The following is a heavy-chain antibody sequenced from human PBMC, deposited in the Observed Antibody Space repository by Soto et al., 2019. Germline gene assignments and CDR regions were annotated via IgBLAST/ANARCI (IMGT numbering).Heavy chain of an antibody. Sequence: SETLSLTCTVSGGSISSSNYYWGWIRQPPGKGLEWIGSIYYSGSTHYNPSLKSRVTISVDTSNNQFSLKLSSVTAADTAVFYCASSYDYLWGSYRYYFDYWGQGTLVTVSS. J-gene: IGHJ4*02. CDR1: GGSISSSNYY. V-gene: IGHV4-39*01. CDR2: IYYSGST. CDR3: ASSYDYLWGSYRYYFDY. D-gene: IGHD3-16*02.